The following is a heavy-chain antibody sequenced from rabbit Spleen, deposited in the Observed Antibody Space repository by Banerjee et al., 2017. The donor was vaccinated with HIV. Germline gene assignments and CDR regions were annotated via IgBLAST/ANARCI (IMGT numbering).Heavy chain of an antibody. D-gene: IGHD4-1*01. V-gene: IGHV1S40*01. CDR2: ISAGTSGST. CDR1: GFSFSNNYV. J-gene: IGHJ4*01. CDR3: ARDGYSRGWGIILYYFNL. Sequence: QSLEESGGDLVKPGASLTLTCTASGFSFSNNYVMCWVRQAPGKGLEWIACISAGTSGSTYYASWAKGRFTISKTSSTTVTLQMTSLTAADTAAYFCARDGYSRGWGIILYYFNLWGPGTLVTV.